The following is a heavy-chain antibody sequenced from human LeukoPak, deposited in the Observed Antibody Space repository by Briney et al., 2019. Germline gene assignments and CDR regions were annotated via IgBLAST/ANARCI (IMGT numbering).Heavy chain of an antibody. CDR2: TYYRSTWYN. D-gene: IGHD2-2*01. J-gene: IGHJ5*02. Sequence: SQTLSLTCAISGDSVSSNSVTWNWIRQSPSRGLEWLGRTYYRSTWYNDYAVSVRGRMTVNPDTSKNQFSLHLNSVTPEDTAVYYCARRLTQYDCFDPWGQGILVTVSS. CDR3: ARRLTQYDCFDP. V-gene: IGHV6-1*01. CDR1: GDSVSSNSVT.